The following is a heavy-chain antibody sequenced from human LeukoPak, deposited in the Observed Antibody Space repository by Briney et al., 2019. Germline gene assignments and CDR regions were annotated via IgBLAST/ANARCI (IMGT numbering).Heavy chain of an antibody. CDR3: ARGRHYHDTTGYYAFNFWGQGTMVTV. V-gene: IGHV1-18*01. D-gene: IGHD3-22*01. J-gene: IGHJ3*01. CDR1: GYTFTSYG. CDR2: ISAYNGNT. Sequence: ASVKVSCKASGYTFTSYGISWVRQAPGQGLEWMGWISAYNGNTNYAQKLQGRVTMTTDTSTSTAYMELRSLRSDDTAVYYCARGRHYHDTTGYYAFNFWGQGTMVTVWGQGTMVTVSS.